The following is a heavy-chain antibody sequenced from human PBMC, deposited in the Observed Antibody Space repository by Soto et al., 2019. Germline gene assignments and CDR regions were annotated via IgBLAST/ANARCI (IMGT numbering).Heavy chain of an antibody. CDR2: ICPGYSNI. D-gene: IGHD6-13*01. CDR1: GYIFTDHC. V-gene: IGHV5-51*01. Sequence: GESLKISCKGSGYIFTDHCIVWVRQMAGKGLEWVGIICPGYSNIIYSPSVQGQVTISADMSISTAYLQWSSLKASDTAMYYCARPLGPNPIEAAYYWGQGTLVTFS. J-gene: IGHJ4*02. CDR3: ARPLGPNPIEAAYY.